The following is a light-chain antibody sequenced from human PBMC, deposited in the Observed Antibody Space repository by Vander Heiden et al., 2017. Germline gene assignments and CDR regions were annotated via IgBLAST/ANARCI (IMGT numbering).Light chain of an antibody. V-gene: IGLV2-23*01. J-gene: IGLJ2*01. CDR1: SSDVGSHNF. Sequence: QSALTQPASVSGSPGQWITISCTGTSSDVGSHNFASWYQHHPGKAPKLIIYEGTKRPSGVSDRFSGSKSGYTASLTISGLQAEDEADYYCSSYAGGNTVLFGGGTRVAVL. CDR2: EGT. CDR3: SSYAGGNTVL.